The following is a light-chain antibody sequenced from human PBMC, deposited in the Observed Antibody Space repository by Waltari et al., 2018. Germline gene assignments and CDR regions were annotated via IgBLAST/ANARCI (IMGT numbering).Light chain of an antibody. V-gene: IGKV1-8*01. CDR2: AAS. CDR1: QGISSY. J-gene: IGKJ1*01. Sequence: AIRITQSPSSLSASTGARVTITCRASQGISSYLAWYQKKPGKAPTVLIYAASTLQSGVPSRFSGSGSGTDFTLTISCLQSEDFAIYYCQQYYSNPATFGQGTKVEIK. CDR3: QQYYSNPAT.